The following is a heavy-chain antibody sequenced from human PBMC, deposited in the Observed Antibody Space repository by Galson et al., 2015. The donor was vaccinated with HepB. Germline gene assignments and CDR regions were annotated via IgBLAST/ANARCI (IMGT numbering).Heavy chain of an antibody. Sequence: SLRLSCAASGFTFSNARMSWVRQAPGKGLEWVGRIKSKTDGGTTDYAAPVKGRFTISRDDSKNTLYLQMNSLKTEDTAVYYCTTDILTGYSPLVYWGQGTLVTVSS. CDR2: IKSKTDGGTT. V-gene: IGHV3-15*01. D-gene: IGHD3-9*01. CDR3: TTDILTGYSPLVY. CDR1: GFTFSNAR. J-gene: IGHJ4*02.